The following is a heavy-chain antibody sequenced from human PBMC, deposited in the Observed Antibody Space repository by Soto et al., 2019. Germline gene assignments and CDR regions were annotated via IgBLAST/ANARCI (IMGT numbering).Heavy chain of an antibody. V-gene: IGHV1-46*01. D-gene: IGHD2-2*01. CDR1: GYSFTSYY. J-gene: IGHJ3*02. Sequence: ASVKVSCKASGYSFTSYYIHWVRQAPGQGLEWMGIINPSGGRTTYAQKFQGRVTITTDTSTSTAYMELSSLRSEDTAVYYCASRYCSSTSCYAGDAFDIWGQGTMVTVSS. CDR3: ASRYCSSTSCYAGDAFDI. CDR2: INPSGGRT.